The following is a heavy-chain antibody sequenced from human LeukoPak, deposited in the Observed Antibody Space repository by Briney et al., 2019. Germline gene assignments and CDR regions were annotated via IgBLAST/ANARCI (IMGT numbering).Heavy chain of an antibody. J-gene: IGHJ4*02. CDR3: GGGWYFFDY. CDR1: GFTFSAYG. D-gene: IGHD6-19*01. CDR2: ISYDGNNK. V-gene: IGHV3-30*03. Sequence: GSLRLSCAVSGFTFSAYGMHWVRQAPGKGLEWVAVISYDGNNKYYADSVKGRFSISRDNSKSTLYLQMNSLRAEDTAVYYCGGGWYFFDYWGQGTLVTVSS.